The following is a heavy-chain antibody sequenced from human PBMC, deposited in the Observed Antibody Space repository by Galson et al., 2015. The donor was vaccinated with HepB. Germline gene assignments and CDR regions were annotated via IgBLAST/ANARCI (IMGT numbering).Heavy chain of an antibody. CDR2: INPISGGT. J-gene: IGHJ4*02. D-gene: IGHD3-3*01. CDR1: GYTSTGYY. Sequence: SVKVSCKASGYTSTGYYIHWVRQAPGQGLEWMGRINPISGGTDYAQKFQGRVTMTRDTSISTAYMELSRLRSDDTAVYFCARDLSGYDFWSGNWGQGTLVTVSS. CDR3: ARDLSGYDFWSGN. V-gene: IGHV1-2*06.